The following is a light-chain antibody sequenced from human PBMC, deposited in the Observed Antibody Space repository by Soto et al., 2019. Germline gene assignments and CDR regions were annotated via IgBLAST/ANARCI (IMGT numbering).Light chain of an antibody. V-gene: IGKV3-15*01. CDR3: QQYNNWPQT. CDR2: GAS. J-gene: IGKJ1*01. Sequence: EAVLTQSPATLSVSPGEGATLSCRASQNVATNLAWYQQRPGQAPRLLIYGASKRAIGLPARFSGSGSGTEFTLTITSLQSEDFAVYYCQQYNNWPQTFGQGTKGEIK. CDR1: QNVATN.